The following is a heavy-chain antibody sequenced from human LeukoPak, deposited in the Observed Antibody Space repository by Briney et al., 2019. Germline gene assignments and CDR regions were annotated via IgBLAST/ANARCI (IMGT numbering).Heavy chain of an antibody. V-gene: IGHV3-74*01. CDR1: GFTFSTNW. Sequence: GGSLRLSCAASGFTFSTNWMRWVRQVPGKGLEWVSLIDPTGGFVIFADSVKGRFTVSRDNARNRLYMEMNSLRVEDTAVYYCARPYYYSSGSHPFWGQGTLVTVPS. CDR3: ARPYYYSSGSHPF. D-gene: IGHD3-10*01. J-gene: IGHJ4*02. CDR2: IDPTGGFV.